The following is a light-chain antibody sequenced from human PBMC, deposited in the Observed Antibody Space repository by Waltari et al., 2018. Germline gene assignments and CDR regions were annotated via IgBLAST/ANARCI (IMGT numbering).Light chain of an antibody. J-gene: IGKJ1*01. Sequence: EIVLTQSPAILSLSPGDRATLSCRASQSVSSYLAWYHQKPGQAPRLLIYDASNRATGIPARFSGSGSGTDFTLTISSLEPEDFAVYYCQQRSSWPTFGQGTKVEIK. V-gene: IGKV3-11*01. CDR1: QSVSSY. CDR2: DAS. CDR3: QQRSSWPT.